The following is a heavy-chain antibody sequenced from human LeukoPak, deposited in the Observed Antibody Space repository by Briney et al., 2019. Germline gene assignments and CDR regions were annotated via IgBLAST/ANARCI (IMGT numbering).Heavy chain of an antibody. V-gene: IGHV3-30*18. CDR2: ISYDGSNK. D-gene: IGHD1-26*01. J-gene: IGHJ4*02. CDR3: AKGHKWELXATFDY. Sequence: GGSLRLSCAASGFTFSSYGMHWVRQAPGKGLEWVAVISYDGSNKYYADSVKGRFTISRDNSKNTLYLQMNSLRAEDTAVYYCAKGHKWELXATFDYWGQGTLVTVSS. CDR1: GFTFSSYG.